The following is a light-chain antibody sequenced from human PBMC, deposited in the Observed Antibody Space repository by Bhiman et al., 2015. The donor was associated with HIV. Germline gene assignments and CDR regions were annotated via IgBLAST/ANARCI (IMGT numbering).Light chain of an antibody. Sequence: QSVLAQPPSVSAAPGQKVTISCSGRTSNIGNYFVSWYQQFPGTAPRLLIYDNDQRPSGIPDRFSGSKSGTSATLAIAGLQTGDEADYYCGTWDSSLSAGVFGGGTKLTVL. CDR2: DND. V-gene: IGLV1-51*01. J-gene: IGLJ3*02. CDR1: TSNIGNYF. CDR3: GTWDSSLSAGV.